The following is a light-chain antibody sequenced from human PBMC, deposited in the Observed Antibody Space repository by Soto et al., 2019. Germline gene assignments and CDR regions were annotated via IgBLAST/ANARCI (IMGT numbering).Light chain of an antibody. V-gene: IGKV1-33*01. Sequence: DIQMTQSPSSLSASVGDRVTIICQASHDINNYLKWYQQKPGKAPKLLIYDSSNLEIGVPSRFTGSGYGTRFSFTISSLQPEDIATYYCQQFDNLPFTFGHGTRLEIK. CDR3: QQFDNLPFT. CDR1: HDINNY. J-gene: IGKJ5*01. CDR2: DSS.